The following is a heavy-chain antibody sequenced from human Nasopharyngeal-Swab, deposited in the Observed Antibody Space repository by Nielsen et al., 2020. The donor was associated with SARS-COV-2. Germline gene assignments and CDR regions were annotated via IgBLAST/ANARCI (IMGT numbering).Heavy chain of an antibody. CDR2: IDYSGST. V-gene: IGHV4-39*07. D-gene: IGHD3-10*01. CDR1: GGSISSSSYY. Sequence: SETLSLTCTVSGGSISSSSYYWGWIRQPPGKGLEWIGSIDYSGSTYYNPSLKSRVTISVDTSKNQFSLTLSSVTAADTAVYYCARERGRGGIWNYYYYYMDVWGKGTTVTVSS. J-gene: IGHJ6*03. CDR3: ARERGRGGIWNYYYYYMDV.